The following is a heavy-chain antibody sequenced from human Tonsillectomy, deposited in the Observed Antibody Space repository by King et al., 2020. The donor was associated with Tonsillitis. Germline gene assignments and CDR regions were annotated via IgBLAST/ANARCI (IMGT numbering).Heavy chain of an antibody. CDR2: ISAYNGNT. Sequence: QLVQSGAEVKKPGASVKVSCEASNYTFSSYGISWVRQAPGQGLEWMGWISAYNGNTNYAQKLLGRVTMTTDTSTSTAYMELRSLPSDDTAVYYCARGGKRGSSYYMDVWGKGTTVTVSS. CDR1: NYTFSSYG. D-gene: IGHD4-23*01. J-gene: IGHJ6*03. CDR3: ARGGKRGSSYYMDV. V-gene: IGHV1-18*01.